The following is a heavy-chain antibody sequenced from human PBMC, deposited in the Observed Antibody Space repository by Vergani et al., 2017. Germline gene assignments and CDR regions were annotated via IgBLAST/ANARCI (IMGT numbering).Heavy chain of an antibody. CDR2: ISGSGGST. J-gene: IGHJ4*02. D-gene: IGHD2-21*02. CDR3: AKTRRVTNGLYFDY. V-gene: IGHV3-23*04. CDR1: GFTFSNAW. Sequence: EVQLVESGGGLVKPGGSLRLSCAASGFTFSNAWMSWVRQAPGKGLEWVSAISGSGGSTYYADSVKGRFTISRDNSKNTLYLQMNSLRAEDTAVYYCAKTRRVTNGLYFDYWGQGTLVTVSS.